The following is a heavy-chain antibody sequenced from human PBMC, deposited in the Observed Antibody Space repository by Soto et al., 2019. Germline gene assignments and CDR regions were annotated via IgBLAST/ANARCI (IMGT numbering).Heavy chain of an antibody. J-gene: IGHJ4*02. CDR1: GFTFRSYW. V-gene: IGHV3-74*01. Sequence: AASGFTFRSYWMQWVRQAPGKGLVWVSWINSDGSSTSYADSVKGRFTISRDNAKNTLYLQMNSLRAEDTAVYYCASGGSSLNFDSWGQGTLVTVSS. CDR3: ASGGSSLNFDS. CDR2: INSDGSST. D-gene: IGHD6-6*01.